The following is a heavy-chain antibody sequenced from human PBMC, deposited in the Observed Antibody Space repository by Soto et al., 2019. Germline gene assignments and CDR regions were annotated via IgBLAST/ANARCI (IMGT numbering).Heavy chain of an antibody. CDR3: AKGPYYNFWSGYYNDWYFDL. V-gene: IGHV3-23*01. Sequence: EVQLLEFGGGLVQPGGSLRLSCAASRFTFSSYAMSWVRQTPRMGLEWVSGISGSGANTYYSDSVKGRFTISRDNSKNTLYLQMNILRVEDTAVYYCAKGPYYNFWSGYYNDWYFDLWGRGTLVTVSS. D-gene: IGHD3-3*01. J-gene: IGHJ2*01. CDR1: RFTFSSYA. CDR2: ISGSGANT.